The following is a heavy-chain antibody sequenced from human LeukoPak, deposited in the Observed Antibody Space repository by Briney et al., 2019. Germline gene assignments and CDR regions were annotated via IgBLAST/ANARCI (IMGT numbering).Heavy chain of an antibody. CDR3: AIPIAAYPFDFDY. CDR1: GFTFSSYA. CDR2: ISGSGGRT. J-gene: IGHJ4*02. D-gene: IGHD6-6*01. Sequence: GGSLRLSCAASGFTFSSYAMSWVRLAPGKGLEWLSVISGSGGRTYYADSVKGRFTISRDNSKNTLYLQMNSLRAEDTAVYYCAIPIAAYPFDFDYWGQGTLVTVSS. V-gene: IGHV3-23*01.